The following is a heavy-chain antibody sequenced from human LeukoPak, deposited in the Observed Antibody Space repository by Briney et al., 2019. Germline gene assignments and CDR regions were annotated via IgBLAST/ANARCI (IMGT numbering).Heavy chain of an antibody. CDR2: ISYDGSNK. J-gene: IGHJ4*02. D-gene: IGHD3-9*01. CDR3: VSEESSGFIFYFDY. CDR1: GFTFSSYA. V-gene: IGHV3-30-3*01. Sequence: GGSLRLSCAASGFTFSSYAMHWVRQAPGKGLEWVAVISYDGSNKYYADSVKGRFTISRDNSKNTLYLQMNSLSAEDTAVYYCVSEESSGFIFYFDYWGEGTVVAVSS.